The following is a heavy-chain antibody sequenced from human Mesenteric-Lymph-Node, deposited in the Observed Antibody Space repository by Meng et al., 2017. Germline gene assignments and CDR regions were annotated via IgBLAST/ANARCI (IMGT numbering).Heavy chain of an antibody. D-gene: IGHD3-9*01. CDR1: GFIFGDYA. J-gene: IGHJ6*02. CDR3: TRAGGAHSNIYYFDSYYGMDV. V-gene: IGHV3-49*04. CDR2: IRSKARGGTA. Sequence: GGSLRLSCTASGFIFGDYAMSWVRQAPGKGLEWVGIIRSKARGGTAEYAASVKGRFFISGDESKNTAYLQMNSLNTDDTGVYYCTRAGGAHSNIYYFDSYYGMDVWGQGTTVTVSS.